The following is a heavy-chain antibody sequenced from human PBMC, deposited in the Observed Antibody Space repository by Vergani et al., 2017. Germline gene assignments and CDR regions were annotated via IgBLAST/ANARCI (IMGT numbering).Heavy chain of an antibody. CDR2: INPNSGGT. Sequence: QVQLVQSGAEVKKPGASVKVSCKASGYTFPGYYMHWVRQAPGQGLEWMGWINPNSGGTNYAQKFQGRVTITADESTSTAYMELSSLRSQDTAVYYCARDRIAARDGAYYYYMDVWGKGTTVTVSS. CDR1: GYTFPGYY. J-gene: IGHJ6*03. D-gene: IGHD6-6*01. V-gene: IGHV1-2*02. CDR3: ARDRIAARDGAYYYYMDV.